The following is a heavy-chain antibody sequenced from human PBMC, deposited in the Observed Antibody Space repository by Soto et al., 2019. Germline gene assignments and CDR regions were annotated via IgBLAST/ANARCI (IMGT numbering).Heavy chain of an antibody. CDR3: TTDGILGRNPAVAPWRYYFDY. CDR2: IKSKTDGGTT. CDR1: GFTFSNAW. D-gene: IGHD6-19*01. J-gene: IGHJ4*02. V-gene: IGHV3-15*07. Sequence: EVQLVESGGGLVKPGGSLRLSCAASGFTFSNAWMNWVRQAPGKGLEWVGRIKSKTDGGTTDYAAPVKGRFTISRDDSKNTLYLQMNSLKTEDTAVYYCTTDGILGRNPAVAPWRYYFDYWGQGTLVTVSS.